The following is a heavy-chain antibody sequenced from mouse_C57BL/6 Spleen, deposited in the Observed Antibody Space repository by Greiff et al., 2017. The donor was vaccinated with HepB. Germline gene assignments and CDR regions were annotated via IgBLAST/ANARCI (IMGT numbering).Heavy chain of an antibody. CDR1: GYTFTDYE. D-gene: IGHD2-5*01. V-gene: IGHV1-15*01. CDR2: IDPETGGT. Sequence: VQLQQSGAELVRPGASVTLSCKASGYTFTDYEMHWVKQTPVHGLEWIGAIDPETGGTAYNQKFKGKAILTADKSSSTAYMELRSLTSEDSAVYYCTRPYYSNYLYAMDYWGQGTSVTVAS. CDR3: TRPYYSNYLYAMDY. J-gene: IGHJ4*01.